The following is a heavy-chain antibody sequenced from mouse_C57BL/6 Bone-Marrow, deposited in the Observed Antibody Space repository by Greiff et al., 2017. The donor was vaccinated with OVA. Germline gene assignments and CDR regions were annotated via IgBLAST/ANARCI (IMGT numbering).Heavy chain of an antibody. CDR2: IYPRDGST. V-gene: IGHV1-78*01. Sequence: VKLMESDAELVKPGASVKISCKVSGYTFTDHTIHWMKQRPEQGLEWIGYIYPRDGSTKYNEKFKGKATLTADKSSSTAYMQLNSLTSEDSAVYFCARGRGPYYYGSSYFDYWGQGTTLTVSS. CDR3: ARGRGPYYYGSSYFDY. J-gene: IGHJ2*01. CDR1: GYTFTDHT. D-gene: IGHD1-1*01.